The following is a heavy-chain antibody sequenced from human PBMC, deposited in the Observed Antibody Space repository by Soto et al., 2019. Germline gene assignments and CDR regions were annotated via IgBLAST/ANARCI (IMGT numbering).Heavy chain of an antibody. J-gene: IGHJ4*02. CDR2: IVVGSGNT. V-gene: IGHV1-58*01. CDR1: GFTFTNSA. CDR3: ARAYSSGWPETYSSSAPTFGY. Sequence: QMQLVQSGPEVKKPGTSVKVSCKASGFTFTNSAVQWVRQARGQRLEWIGWIVVGSGNTNYAQMFQERVTITRDMSTTTAYMELSSLRSEDTAVYYCARAYSSGWPETYSSSAPTFGYWGQGTLVTVSS. D-gene: IGHD6-19*01.